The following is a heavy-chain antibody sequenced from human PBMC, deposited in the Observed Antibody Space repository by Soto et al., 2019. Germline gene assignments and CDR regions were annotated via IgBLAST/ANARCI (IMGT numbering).Heavy chain of an antibody. Sequence: QVQLQEAGPGLVKPSQTLSLTCTVSGDSISSGAYYWSWIRQRPGKGLEWIGYIYYSGDTSYNPSLKSRVTRSMHTSENQFSLKPTSVTAADTAVYYCAREYSSTRRGHEYWVQGTLVTVSS. V-gene: IGHV4-31*03. CDR2: IYYSGDT. J-gene: IGHJ4*02. CDR1: GDSISSGAYY. D-gene: IGHD5-12*01. CDR3: AREYSSTRRGHEY.